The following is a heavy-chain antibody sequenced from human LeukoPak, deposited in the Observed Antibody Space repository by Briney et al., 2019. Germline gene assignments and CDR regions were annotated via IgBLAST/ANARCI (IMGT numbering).Heavy chain of an antibody. D-gene: IGHD2-15*01. V-gene: IGHV4-30-4*01. J-gene: IGHJ3*02. CDR1: GGSISSGDYY. Sequence: PSETLSLTCTVSGGSISSGDYYWSWIRQPPGKGLEWIGYIYYSASTYYNPSLKSRVTISVDTSKNQFSLKLSSVTAADTAVYYCASITVAVDAFDIWGQGPMVTVSS. CDR3: ASITVAVDAFDI. CDR2: IYYSAST.